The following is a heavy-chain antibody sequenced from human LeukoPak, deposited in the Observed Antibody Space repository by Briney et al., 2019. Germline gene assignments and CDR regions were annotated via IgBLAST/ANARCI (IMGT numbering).Heavy chain of an antibody. Sequence: PSETLSLTCTVSGDSISSYYWSWIRQPPGKGLEWIGYIYTSGGANYIPSLKGRVTISIDTSKNQFSLKLSSVTAADSAVYYCARLTRLSTSPDRYYLDYWGQGTLVTVSS. CDR2: IYTSGGA. CDR1: GDSISSYY. J-gene: IGHJ4*02. V-gene: IGHV4-4*09. CDR3: ARLTRLSTSPDRYYLDY. D-gene: IGHD6-6*01.